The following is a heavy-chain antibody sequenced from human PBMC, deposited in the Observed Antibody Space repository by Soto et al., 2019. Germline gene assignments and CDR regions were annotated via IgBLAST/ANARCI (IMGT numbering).Heavy chain of an antibody. D-gene: IGHD3-22*01. CDR2: IVVGSGNT. V-gene: IGHV1-58*02. CDR1: GFTFTSSA. CDR3: AADYYDSSGYYDY. Sequence: SVKVSCKASGFTFTSSAMQWVQQARGQRLEWIGWIVVGSGNTNYAQKFQERVTITRDMSTSTAYMELSSLRSEDTAVYYCAADYYDSSGYYDYWGKGTLVTVSS. J-gene: IGHJ4*02.